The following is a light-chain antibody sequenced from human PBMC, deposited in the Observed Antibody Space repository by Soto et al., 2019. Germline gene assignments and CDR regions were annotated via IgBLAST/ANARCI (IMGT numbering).Light chain of an antibody. CDR3: QHYGSSPWT. CDR2: AAS. Sequence: EIVLTQSPGTLSLSPGERATLSCRASQSVSSNYLAWYQQKPGQAPRLLIYAASSRATGIPDRFSGSGSGTDFTLTISRLEPEDFAVYYCQHYGSSPWTFGQGTKLEIK. J-gene: IGKJ2*01. V-gene: IGKV3-20*01. CDR1: QSVSSNY.